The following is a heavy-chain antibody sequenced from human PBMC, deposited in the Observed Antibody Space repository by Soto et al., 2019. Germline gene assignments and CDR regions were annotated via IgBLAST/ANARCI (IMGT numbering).Heavy chain of an antibody. CDR2: ISSRSDV. D-gene: IGHD2-2*02. Sequence: SLRLSCVGSGFTFSTYSINWVRQAPGKGLEWVSSISSRSDVYYADSVKGRFTISRDNAKNSVSLQMNSLRAEDTAVYYCAREYTAWPLAYGLDVWGQGTTVTVSS. CDR1: GFTFSTYS. CDR3: AREYTAWPLAYGLDV. J-gene: IGHJ6*02. V-gene: IGHV3-21*01.